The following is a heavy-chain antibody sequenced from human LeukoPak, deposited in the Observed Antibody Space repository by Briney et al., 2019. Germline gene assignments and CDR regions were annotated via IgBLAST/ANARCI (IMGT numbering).Heavy chain of an antibody. CDR2: INHSGST. D-gene: IGHD6-13*01. V-gene: IGHV4-34*01. CDR1: GGSFSRYY. Sequence: SETLSLTCAVYGGSFSRYYWSWIRQPPGKGLEWIGEINHSGSTNYNPSLKSRVTISVDTSKNQFSLKLSSVTAADTAVYYCARERVGSSSWYDYWGQGTLVTVSS. CDR3: ARERVGSSSWYDY. J-gene: IGHJ4*02.